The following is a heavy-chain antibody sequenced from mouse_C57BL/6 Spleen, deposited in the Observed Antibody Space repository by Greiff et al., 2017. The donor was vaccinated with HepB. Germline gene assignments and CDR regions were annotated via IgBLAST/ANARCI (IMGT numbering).Heavy chain of an antibody. J-gene: IGHJ2*01. Sequence: QVQLQQSGAELMKPGASVKLSCKATGYTFTGYWIEWVKQRPGHGLEWIGEILPGSGSTNYNEKFKGKATLTADTSSNTAYMQLSSLTTEDSAIYYCARRWDDYWGQGTTLTVSS. V-gene: IGHV1-9*01. CDR1: GYTFTGYW. CDR2: ILPGSGST. CDR3: ARRWDDY. D-gene: IGHD4-1*01.